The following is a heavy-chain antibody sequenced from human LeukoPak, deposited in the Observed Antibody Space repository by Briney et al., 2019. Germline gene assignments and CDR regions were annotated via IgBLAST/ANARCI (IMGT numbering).Heavy chain of an antibody. V-gene: IGHV1-3*01. CDR3: ASRYCSGGSCYSGLDY. CDR2: INAGNGNT. J-gene: IGHJ4*02. CDR1: GYTFTRYA. Sequence: ASEKVSCKASGYTFTRYALHWVRQAPAQRLEWMGCINAGNGNTKYSQKFQGRVTITRDTSASTAYMELSSLRSEDTAVYYCASRYCSGGSCYSGLDYWGQGTLVTVSS. D-gene: IGHD2-15*01.